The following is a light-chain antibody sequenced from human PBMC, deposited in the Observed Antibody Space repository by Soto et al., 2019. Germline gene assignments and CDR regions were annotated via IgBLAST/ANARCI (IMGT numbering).Light chain of an antibody. CDR1: SSNIGGNP. Sequence: QSVLTQPPSASGTPGQMVSISSSGGSSNIGGNPVNWYQQLPGAAPKLLIYSNNQRPSGVPDRFSGSKSGTSASLAISGLQSEDEADYYCAAWDDSLYGVIFGGGTKLTVL. CDR3: AAWDDSLYGVI. CDR2: SNN. V-gene: IGLV1-44*01. J-gene: IGLJ2*01.